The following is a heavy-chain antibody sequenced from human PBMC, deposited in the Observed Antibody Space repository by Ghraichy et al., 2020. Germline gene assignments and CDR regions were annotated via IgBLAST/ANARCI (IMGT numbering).Heavy chain of an antibody. V-gene: IGHV3-7*02. Sequence: GGSLRLSCSASGITLSSYWMSWVRQAPGKGLEWVAHINQDGSERNYVGSLKGRLTISRDNAKNSLYLQMSALRAEDTAVYYCASHNDWKFDDWGQGALVTVSS. CDR3: ASHNDWKFDD. CDR1: GITLSSYW. D-gene: IGHD1-1*01. CDR2: INQDGSER. J-gene: IGHJ4*02.